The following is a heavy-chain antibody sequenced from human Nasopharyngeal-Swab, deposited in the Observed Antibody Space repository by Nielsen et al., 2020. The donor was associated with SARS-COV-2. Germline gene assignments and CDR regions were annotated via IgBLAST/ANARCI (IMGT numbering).Heavy chain of an antibody. D-gene: IGHD3-10*01. CDR2: IIPIFGTA. CDR1: GGTFSSYA. CDR3: ARKGRGYYYYGMDV. V-gene: IGHV1-69*13. Sequence: SVKVSCKASGGTFSSYAISWVRQAPGQGLEWMGGIIPIFGTANYAQKFQGRVTITADESTSTAYMELSSLRSEDTAVYYFARKGRGYYYYGMDVWGQGTTVTVSS. J-gene: IGHJ6*02.